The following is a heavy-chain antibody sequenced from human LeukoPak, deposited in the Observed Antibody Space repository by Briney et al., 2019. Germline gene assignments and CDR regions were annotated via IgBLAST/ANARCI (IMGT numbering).Heavy chain of an antibody. J-gene: IGHJ4*02. CDR2: IYTSGST. CDR1: GGSISSYY. V-gene: IGHV4-4*09. D-gene: IGHD3-3*01. Sequence: SETLPLTCTVSGGSISSYYWSWIRQPPGKGLEWIGYIYTSGSTNYNPSLKSRVTISVDTSKNQFSLKLSSVTAADTAVYYCARNFYGPFDYWGQGTLVTVSS. CDR3: ARNFYGPFDY.